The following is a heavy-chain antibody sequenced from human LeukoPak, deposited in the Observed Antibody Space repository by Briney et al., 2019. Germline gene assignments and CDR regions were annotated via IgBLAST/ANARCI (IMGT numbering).Heavy chain of an antibody. Sequence: GGCLRLSCAASGFTFSSYAMSWLRQAPGKGLEWVSAISGSGGSTYYADSVKGRFTISRDNSKNTLYLQMNSLRAESTDVYYVSKGGWLAAAIKGFDYWGQGTLVTVSS. CDR1: GFTFSSYA. CDR2: ISGSGGST. J-gene: IGHJ4*02. D-gene: IGHD6-13*01. CDR3: SKGGWLAAAIKGFDY. V-gene: IGHV3-23*01.